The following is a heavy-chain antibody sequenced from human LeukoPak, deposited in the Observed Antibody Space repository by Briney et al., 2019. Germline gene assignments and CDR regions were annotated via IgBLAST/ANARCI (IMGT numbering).Heavy chain of an antibody. CDR3: ASVPIAVAGYYFDY. V-gene: IGHV1-18*01. CDR1: GYTFTSYG. D-gene: IGHD6-19*01. J-gene: IGHJ4*02. Sequence: ASVKVSCKASGYTFTSYGISWVRQAPGQGLEWMGWIGAYNGNTNYAQKLQGRVTMTTDTSMSTAYMELRSLRSDDTAVYYCASVPIAVAGYYFDYWGQGTLVTVSS. CDR2: IGAYNGNT.